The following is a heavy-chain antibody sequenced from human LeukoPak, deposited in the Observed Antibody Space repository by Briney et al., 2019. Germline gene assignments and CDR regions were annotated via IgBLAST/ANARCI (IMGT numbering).Heavy chain of an antibody. CDR1: GGSFSGYY. J-gene: IGHJ6*03. CDR3: ARGAGEVATILGAYYYYMDV. V-gene: IGHV4-34*01. D-gene: IGHD5-24*01. CDR2: INHSGST. Sequence: SETLSLTCAVYGGSFSGYYWSWIRQPPGKGLEWIGEINHSGSTNYNPSLKSRVTISVDTSKNQFSLKLSSVTAADTTVYYCARGAGEVATILGAYYYYMDVWGKGTTVTVSS.